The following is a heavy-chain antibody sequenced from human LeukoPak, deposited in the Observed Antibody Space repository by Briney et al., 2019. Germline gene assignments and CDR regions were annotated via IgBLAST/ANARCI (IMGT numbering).Heavy chain of an antibody. V-gene: IGHV4-59*01. Sequence: SETLSLTCTVSGGSISSYYWSWIRQPPGKGLEWIGYIYYSGSTYYNPSLKSRVTISVDTSKNQFSLKLSSVTAADTAVYYCARDKSLYAFDIWGQGTMVTVSS. CDR1: GGSISSYY. J-gene: IGHJ3*02. CDR3: ARDKSLYAFDI. CDR2: IYYSGST.